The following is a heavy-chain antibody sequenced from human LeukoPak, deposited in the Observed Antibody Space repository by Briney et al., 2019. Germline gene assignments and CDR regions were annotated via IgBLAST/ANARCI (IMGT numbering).Heavy chain of an antibody. Sequence: ASVKVSCKASGGSLSTYAINWVRQVPGRGLEWMGEIIPFYSATDYAQKLQGRVTITADESTNTAYMELNSLTSKDTAVYYCARMVGYAYSDYWGQGTLVTVSS. D-gene: IGHD2-15*01. J-gene: IGHJ4*02. CDR2: IIPFYSAT. V-gene: IGHV1-69*13. CDR3: ARMVGYAYSDY. CDR1: GGSLSTYA.